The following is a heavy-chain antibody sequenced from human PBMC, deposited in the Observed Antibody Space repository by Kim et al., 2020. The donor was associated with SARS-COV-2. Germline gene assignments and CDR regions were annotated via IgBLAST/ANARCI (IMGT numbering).Heavy chain of an antibody. V-gene: IGHV4-31*02. Sequence: YSNPSLKSRVTISVDTSKNQFSLKLSSVTAADTAVYYCAREGNYYGSGDYWGQGTLVTVSS. CDR3: AREGNYYGSGDY. J-gene: IGHJ4*02. D-gene: IGHD3-10*01.